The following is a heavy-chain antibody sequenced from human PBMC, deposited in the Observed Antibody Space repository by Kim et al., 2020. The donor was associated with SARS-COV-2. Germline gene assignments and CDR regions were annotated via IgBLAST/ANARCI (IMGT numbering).Heavy chain of an antibody. V-gene: IGHV3-23*01. Sequence: GGSLRLSCAASGFTFSSYAMSWVRQAPGKGLEWVSAISGSGGSTYYADSVKGRFTISRDNSKNTLYLQMNSLRAEDTAVYYCAKGEGYCSSTSCAGHFDPWGQGTLVTVSS. CDR1: GFTFSSYA. J-gene: IGHJ5*02. CDR3: AKGEGYCSSTSCAGHFDP. CDR2: ISGSGGST. D-gene: IGHD2-2*01.